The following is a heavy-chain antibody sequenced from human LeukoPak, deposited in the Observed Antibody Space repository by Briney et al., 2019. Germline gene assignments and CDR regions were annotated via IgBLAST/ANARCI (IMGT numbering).Heavy chain of an antibody. Sequence: ASVKVSCKASGYTFTGYYMHWVRQAPGQGLEWMGRINPNSGGTNYAQKFQGRVTMTRDTSISTAYMELSWLRSDDTAVYYCARGYYGSGSYYVLDYWGQGTLVTVSS. J-gene: IGHJ4*02. CDR2: INPNSGGT. CDR1: GYTFTGYY. CDR3: ARGYYGSGSYYVLDY. D-gene: IGHD3-10*01. V-gene: IGHV1-2*06.